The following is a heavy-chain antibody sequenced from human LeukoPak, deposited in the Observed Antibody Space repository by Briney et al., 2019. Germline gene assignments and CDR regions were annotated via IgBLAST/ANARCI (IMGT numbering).Heavy chain of an antibody. J-gene: IGHJ6*02. D-gene: IGHD3-22*01. CDR2: ISSSGSTI. V-gene: IGHV3-11*01. CDR3: ARVQDSSGYYFYYYYGMDV. Sequence: PGGSLRLSCAASGFTFSDYYMSWIRQAPGKGLEWVSYISSSGSTIYYADSVKGRFTISRDNAKNSLYLQMNSLRAEDTAVYYCARVQDSSGYYFYYYYGMDVWGQGTTVTVSS. CDR1: GFTFSDYY.